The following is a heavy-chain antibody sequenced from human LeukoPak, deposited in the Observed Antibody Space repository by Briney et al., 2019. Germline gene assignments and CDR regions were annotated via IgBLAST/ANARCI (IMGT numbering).Heavy chain of an antibody. Sequence: GRSLRLSCAVSGFNFSNHAMHWVRQAPGRGLEWVAVVSYHGTIKYYADSVKGRFTISRDNAKNSLYLQMNSLRAGDRDMYYCARDGNWGQGTLVTVSS. CDR1: GFNFSNHA. V-gene: IGHV3-30*04. J-gene: IGHJ4*02. CDR3: ARDGN. CDR2: VSYHGTIK.